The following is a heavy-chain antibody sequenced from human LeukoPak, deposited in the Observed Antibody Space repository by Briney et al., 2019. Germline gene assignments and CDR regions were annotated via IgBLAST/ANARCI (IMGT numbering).Heavy chain of an antibody. J-gene: IGHJ4*02. CDR3: ARVAIRCSGESGSVAFDY. V-gene: IGHV3-7*01. CDR1: AFTFSSYW. D-gene: IGHD2-15*01. CDR2: IKEDGSEK. Sequence: GGSLRLSCAASAFTFSSYWMSWVRQAPGKGLEWVADIKEDGSEKNYVDSVKGRFTISRDNAKNSLFLQMNSLRVEDTAVYYCARVAIRCSGESGSVAFDYWGQGTLVTVSS.